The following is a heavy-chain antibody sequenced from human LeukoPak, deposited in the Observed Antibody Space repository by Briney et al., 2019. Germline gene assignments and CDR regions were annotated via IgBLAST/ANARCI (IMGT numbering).Heavy chain of an antibody. J-gene: IGHJ4*02. CDR2: ISPGDSDT. D-gene: IGHD3-22*01. Sequence: GESLKISCKGSGYSFTSYWIGWVRQMPGKGLEWMGIISPGDSDTRYSPSFQGQVSISADKSISTAYLQWSSVKASDTAMYYCARHYDSSGYYLDYWGRGTLVAVSS. V-gene: IGHV5-51*01. CDR1: GYSFTSYW. CDR3: ARHYDSSGYYLDY.